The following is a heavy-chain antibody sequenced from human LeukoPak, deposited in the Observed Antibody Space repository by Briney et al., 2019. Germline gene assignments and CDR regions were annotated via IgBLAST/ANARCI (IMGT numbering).Heavy chain of an antibody. CDR2: ISGSGCTT. J-gene: IGHJ3*02. CDR1: GFTFSSYA. Sequence: GGSLRLSCGASGFTFSSYAMSWVGQAQGKGVEWVSAISGSGCTTYYADSVKGRFTISRDNSKNTLYLQMNSLRAEDTAVYYCAKAANIVVVPAAISGGAFDIWGQGTMVTVSS. CDR3: AKAANIVVVPAAISGGAFDI. D-gene: IGHD2-2*01. V-gene: IGHV3-23*01.